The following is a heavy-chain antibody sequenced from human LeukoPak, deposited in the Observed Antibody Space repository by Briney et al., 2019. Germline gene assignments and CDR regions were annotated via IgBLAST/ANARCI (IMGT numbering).Heavy chain of an antibody. V-gene: IGHV4-38-2*02. CDR3: ARVRCSGGSCPYYYYYYYYMDV. CDR2: IFHSGTT. J-gene: IGHJ6*03. D-gene: IGHD2-15*01. Sequence: PSETLSLTCTVSNFSIGRGYYWAWIRPPPGKGLEWIANIFHSGTTFYNPSLQSRVTISIDTTKNQFSLKLRFVTAADTAVYYCARVRCSGGSCPYYYYYYYYMDVWGKGTTVTVSS. CDR1: NFSIGRGYY.